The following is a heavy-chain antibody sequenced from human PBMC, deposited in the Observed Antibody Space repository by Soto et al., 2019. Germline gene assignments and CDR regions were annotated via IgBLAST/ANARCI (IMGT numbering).Heavy chain of an antibody. D-gene: IGHD3-10*01. V-gene: IGHV5-10-1*01. CDR1: GYSFTSYW. CDR3: ARHDYGSGSYSAY. CDR2: IDPSDSYT. Sequence: GESLKISCKGSGYSFTSYWISWVRQMPGKGLEWMGRIDPSDSYTNYSPSFQGHVTISADKSISTAYPQWSSLKASDTAMYYCARHDYGSGSYSAYWGQGTLVTVSS. J-gene: IGHJ4*02.